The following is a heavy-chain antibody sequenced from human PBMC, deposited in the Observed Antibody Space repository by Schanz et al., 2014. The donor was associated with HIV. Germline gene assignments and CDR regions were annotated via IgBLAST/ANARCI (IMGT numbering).Heavy chain of an antibody. Sequence: QVQLVESGGGVVRPGRSLRLSCAASGFTFSSFGMHWVRQAPGKGLEWLSTLSGSGDRTYYADSVKGRVTISRDNSKNTLYLQMNSLRAEDTAVYYCAREREESIAYYYYGMDVWGQGTAVTVSS. CDR3: AREREESIAYYYYGMDV. V-gene: IGHV3-NL1*01. CDR1: GFTFSSFG. J-gene: IGHJ6*02. D-gene: IGHD1-26*01. CDR2: LSGSGDRT.